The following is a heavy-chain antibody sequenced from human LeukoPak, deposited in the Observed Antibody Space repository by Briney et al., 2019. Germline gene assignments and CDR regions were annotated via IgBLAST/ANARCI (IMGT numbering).Heavy chain of an antibody. CDR1: GGSISTYY. Sequence: SETLSLTCTVSGGSISTYYWSWIRLPAGKGLEWIGRMYTSGTSYYNPSLKSRVTMSLDTSKDQFSLKLTSVTAADTAVYYCAMGYSYGSIDYWGQGTLVTVSS. J-gene: IGHJ4*02. CDR3: AMGYSYGSIDY. CDR2: MYTSGTS. D-gene: IGHD5-18*01. V-gene: IGHV4-4*07.